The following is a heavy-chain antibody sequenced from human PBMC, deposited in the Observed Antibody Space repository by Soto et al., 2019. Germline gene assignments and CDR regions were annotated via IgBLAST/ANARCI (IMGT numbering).Heavy chain of an antibody. D-gene: IGHD3-9*01. CDR2: ISYDGSNK. Sequence: PGGSLRLSCAASGFTFSSYAMHWVRQAPGKGLEWVAVISYDGSNKYYADSVKGRFTISRDNSKNTLYLQMNSLRAEDTAVYYCARVPSVRYFDWLFQHFDYWGQGTLVTVSS. CDR3: ARVPSVRYFDWLFQHFDY. CDR1: GFTFSSYA. V-gene: IGHV3-30-3*01. J-gene: IGHJ4*02.